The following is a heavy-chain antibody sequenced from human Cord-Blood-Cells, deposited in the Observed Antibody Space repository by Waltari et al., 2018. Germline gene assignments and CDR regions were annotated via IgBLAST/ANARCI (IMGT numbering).Heavy chain of an antibody. CDR3: ARREENWGLYYFDY. V-gene: IGHV4-39*01. Sequence: QLQLQESGPGLVKPSETLSLTCTVSGGSISSSSYYWGWIRQPPGKGLEWIGSIYYSGGTYYNPSLKSRVTISVYTSKNQFSLKLSSVTAADTAVYYCARREENWGLYYFDYWGQGTLVTVSS. CDR1: GGSISSSSYY. CDR2: IYYSGGT. D-gene: IGHD7-27*01. J-gene: IGHJ4*02.